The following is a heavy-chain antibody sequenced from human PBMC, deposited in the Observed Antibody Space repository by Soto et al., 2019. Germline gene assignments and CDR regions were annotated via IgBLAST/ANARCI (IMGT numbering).Heavy chain of an antibody. D-gene: IGHD2-15*01. J-gene: IGHJ6*02. CDR1: GFSLSTSGVG. CDR3: AYLPCSGGSCYWFSFSGMDV. Sequence: QITLKESGPTLVKPTQTLTLTFTFSGFSLSTSGVGVAWIRQPPGKALEWLALIYWDDDKRYRPPLESRLTITKDTSTYQVVLTMSNMDSVDTATYYCAYLPCSGGSCYWFSFSGMDVWGQGTTVTVSS. CDR2: IYWDDDK. V-gene: IGHV2-5*02.